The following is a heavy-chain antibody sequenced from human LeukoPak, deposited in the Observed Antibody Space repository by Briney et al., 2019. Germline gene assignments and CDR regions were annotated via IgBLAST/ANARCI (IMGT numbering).Heavy chain of an antibody. V-gene: IGHV3-21*01. CDR1: GFTFSRYA. CDR3: AREDYSSGNPTIDT. J-gene: IGHJ5*02. D-gene: IGHD3-10*01. Sequence: GGSLRLSCAASGFTFSRYAMKWVRQAPGKGLEWVSCIGSSGSYTYYADSVKGRFTISRDNAKDSLYLQMDSLRADDGAVYYCAREDYSSGNPTIDTWGQGTLVTVSS. CDR2: IGSSGSYT.